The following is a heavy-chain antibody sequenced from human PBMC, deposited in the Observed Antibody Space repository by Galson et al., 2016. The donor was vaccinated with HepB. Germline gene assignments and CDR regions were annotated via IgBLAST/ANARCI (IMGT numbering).Heavy chain of an antibody. V-gene: IGHV5-51*01. CDR3: ARGCGRTDCPNIYYYYAMDV. D-gene: IGHD1-14*01. Sequence: QSGAEVKKPGEALKISCKGSGYSFTSDWIAWVRQTPGKGLEWMGIIYPGDSDIRYSPSFQGQVTISADKSISTAYLQWSSLKASDTAIYYCARGCGRTDCPNIYYYYAMDVWGQGTTVTVSS. CDR2: IYPGDSDI. J-gene: IGHJ6*02. CDR1: GYSFTSDW.